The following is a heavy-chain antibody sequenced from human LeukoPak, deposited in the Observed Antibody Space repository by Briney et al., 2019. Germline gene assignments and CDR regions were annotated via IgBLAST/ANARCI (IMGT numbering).Heavy chain of an antibody. CDR1: GYTFTGYY. V-gene: IGHV1-2*04. CDR2: INPNSGGT. D-gene: IGHD6-19*01. CDR3: AKAKGSGLKYYFDY. J-gene: IGHJ4*02. Sequence: ASVKVSCKASGYTFTGYYMHWVRQAPGQGLEWMGWINPNSGGTNYAQKFQGWVTMTRDTSISTAYMELSRLRSDDTAVYYCAKAKGSGLKYYFDYWGQGTLVTVSS.